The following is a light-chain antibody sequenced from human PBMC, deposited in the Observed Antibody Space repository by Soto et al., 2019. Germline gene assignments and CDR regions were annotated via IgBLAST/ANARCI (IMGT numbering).Light chain of an antibody. J-gene: IGLJ2*01. CDR3: SSYTTRSTLV. Sequence: QSALTQPASVSGSPGQSITISCTGTSSDVGGYNYVSWYQQHPGKAPKLMIYEVSNRPSGISNRFSGSKSANTASLTISGLRAEDEADYFCSSYTTRSTLVFGGGTQLTVL. CDR1: SSDVGGYNY. CDR2: EVS. V-gene: IGLV2-14*01.